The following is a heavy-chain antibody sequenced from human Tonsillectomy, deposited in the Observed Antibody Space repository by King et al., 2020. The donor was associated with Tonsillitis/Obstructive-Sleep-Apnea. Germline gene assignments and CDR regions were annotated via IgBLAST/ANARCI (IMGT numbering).Heavy chain of an antibody. CDR1: GGIFSSYA. V-gene: IGHV1-69*17. D-gene: IGHD3-9*01. CDR3: ARPALPDMLTGYYDY. J-gene: IGHJ4*02. Sequence: VQLVESGAEVKKPGSSVKVSCKASGGIFSSYAINWVRQAPGQGLAWMGGIFPMFGIVNYAQKFQGRVTITADKSTSTAYMELRSLTSEDTAVYYCARPALPDMLTGYYDYWGRGTLVTVSS. CDR2: IFPMFGIV.